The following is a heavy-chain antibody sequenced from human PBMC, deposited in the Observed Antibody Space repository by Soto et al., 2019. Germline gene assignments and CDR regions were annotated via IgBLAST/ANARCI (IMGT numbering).Heavy chain of an antibody. V-gene: IGHV3-74*03. Sequence: PGGSLRLSCAASGFIFSNYWMHWVRQAPGRGLVSVSRIYSDGSGPMHADSVKGRFTIPRDNAKSTLYLQMNSLRAEDTAVYYCATLNSFGSDYWGRGTLVTVSS. D-gene: IGHD5-18*01. CDR2: IYSDGSGP. CDR3: ATLNSFGSDY. CDR1: GFIFSNYW. J-gene: IGHJ4*02.